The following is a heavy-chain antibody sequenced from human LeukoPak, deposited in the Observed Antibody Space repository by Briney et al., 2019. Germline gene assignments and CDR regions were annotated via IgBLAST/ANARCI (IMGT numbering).Heavy chain of an antibody. CDR1: RYTPTGYY. CDR2: INGNTGDT. CDR3: ARDGAVTGSYNWFDP. Sequence: ASPKDSSKSPRYTPTGYYTHWVPHTPEQGLERRGWINGNTGDTRYAEKFQGRVTMTRDTSISTAYMELRSLTSDDSAVYYCARDGAVTGSYNWFDPWGQGTLVTVSS. D-gene: IGHD6-19*01. V-gene: IGHV1-2*02. J-gene: IGHJ5*02.